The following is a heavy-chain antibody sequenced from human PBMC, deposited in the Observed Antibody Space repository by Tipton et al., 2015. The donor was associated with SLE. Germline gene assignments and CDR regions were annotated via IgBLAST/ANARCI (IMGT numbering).Heavy chain of an antibody. CDR3: ARDGGQRVVSGTYDFYYYGLDV. Sequence: TLSLTCTVFDGSLSGYYWTWIRQSPGKGLEWIGEVSHDGGANYNPSLESRGTISLETSKNQFSLKLTSVTAADTAVYYCARDGGQRVVSGTYDFYYYGLDVWGQGTTVTVSS. D-gene: IGHD6-13*01. J-gene: IGHJ6*02. V-gene: IGHV4-34*01. CDR2: VSHDGGA. CDR1: DGSLSGYY.